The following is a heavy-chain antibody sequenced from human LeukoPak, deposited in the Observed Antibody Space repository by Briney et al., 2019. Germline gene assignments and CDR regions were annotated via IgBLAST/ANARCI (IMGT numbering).Heavy chain of an antibody. CDR3: AREEGDETIDY. V-gene: IGHV3-21*01. D-gene: IGHD2-21*01. J-gene: IGHJ4*02. Sequence: GGSLRLSCAASGFTFSSYSMTWVRQAPGKGLEWVSSISSSSSYIYYADSVKGRFTTSRDNAKNSLYLQMNSLRAEDTAVYYCAREEGDETIDYWGQGTLVTVSS. CDR1: GFTFSSYS. CDR2: ISSSSSYI.